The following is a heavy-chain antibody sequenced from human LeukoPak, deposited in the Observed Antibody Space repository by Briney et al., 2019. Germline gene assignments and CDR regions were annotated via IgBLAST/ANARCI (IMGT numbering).Heavy chain of an antibody. CDR1: GGSISPYY. Sequence: SETLSLTCTVSGGSISPYYWSWIRQPPGKGLEWIGYIYYSGSTNYNPSLKSRVTISVDTSKNQFSLKLSSVTAADTAVYYCARDRGSGYGYWGQGTLVTVSS. J-gene: IGHJ4*02. CDR2: IYYSGST. CDR3: ARDRGSGYGY. D-gene: IGHD3-22*01. V-gene: IGHV4-59*01.